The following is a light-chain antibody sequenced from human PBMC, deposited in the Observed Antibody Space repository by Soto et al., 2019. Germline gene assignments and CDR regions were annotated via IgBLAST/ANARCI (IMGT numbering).Light chain of an antibody. Sequence: QSALTQPASVSGSPGQSITISCTGTSSDVGGYNYVSWYQQHPGKAPKLMIYDVSNRPSGVSNRFSGSKSGNTASLTISGLQAEDEADYYFSSYTSSSTPLVFGTGTKLTVL. V-gene: IGLV2-14*01. J-gene: IGLJ1*01. CDR1: SSDVGGYNY. CDR2: DVS. CDR3: SSYTSSSTPLV.